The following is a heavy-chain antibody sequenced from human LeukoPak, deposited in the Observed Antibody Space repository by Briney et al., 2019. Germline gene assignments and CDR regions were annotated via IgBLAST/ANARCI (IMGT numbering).Heavy chain of an antibody. D-gene: IGHD5-12*01. CDR3: VRDGGVSGYDLLDY. CDR2: INQDGSKE. V-gene: IGHV3-7*01. Sequence: GGSLRLSCTASGFIFSNYWMTWVRQAPGKGREWVAQINQDGSKEYYIDSVKARFSISRANARNSLSLQMNSLRAEDTAVYYCVRDGGVSGYDLLDYWGQGTLVTVSS. CDR1: GFIFSNYW. J-gene: IGHJ4*02.